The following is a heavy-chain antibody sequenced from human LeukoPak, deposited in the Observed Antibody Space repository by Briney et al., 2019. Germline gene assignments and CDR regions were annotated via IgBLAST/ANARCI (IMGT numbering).Heavy chain of an antibody. CDR2: ISGSGGST. CDR1: GFTFSSYA. J-gene: IGHJ4*02. CDR3: AKLMASGLLWFGELNDY. D-gene: IGHD3-10*01. Sequence: PGGSLRLSCAASGFTFSSYAMSWVCQAPGKGLEWVSAISGSGGSTYYADSVKGRFTISRDNSKNTLYLQMNSLRAEDTAVYYCAKLMASGLLWFGELNDYWGQGTLVTVSS. V-gene: IGHV3-23*01.